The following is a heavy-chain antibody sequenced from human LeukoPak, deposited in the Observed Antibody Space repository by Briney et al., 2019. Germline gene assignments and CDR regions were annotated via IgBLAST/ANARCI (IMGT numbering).Heavy chain of an antibody. Sequence: SQTLSLTCTVSGGSISSGSYYWSWIRQPAGKGLEWIGRIYTSGSTNYNPSLKSRVTISVDTSKNQFSLKLSSVTAADTAVYYCAASGSYDAPGLDYWGQGTLVTVSS. V-gene: IGHV4-61*02. CDR2: IYTSGST. D-gene: IGHD1-26*01. CDR3: AASGSYDAPGLDY. J-gene: IGHJ4*02. CDR1: GGSISSGSYY.